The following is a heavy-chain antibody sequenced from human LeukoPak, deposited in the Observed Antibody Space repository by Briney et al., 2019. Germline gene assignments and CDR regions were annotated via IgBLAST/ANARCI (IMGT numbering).Heavy chain of an antibody. V-gene: IGHV4-4*07. CDR2: IHTSGNT. J-gene: IGHJ4*02. Sequence: PSETLSLTCTVSRGSIITYYWNSICQRARKRLGRIWRIHTSGNTKYKSSVKSRVTMSVDTSNNKFSLNLTSVTAADTAVYYCARRAHYWGYFDYWGQGIQVTVSS. D-gene: IGHD7-27*01. CDR1: RGSIITYY. CDR3: ARRAHYWGYFDY.